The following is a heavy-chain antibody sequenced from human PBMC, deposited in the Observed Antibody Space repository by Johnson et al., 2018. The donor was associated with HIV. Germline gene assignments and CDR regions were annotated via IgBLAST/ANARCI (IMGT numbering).Heavy chain of an antibody. D-gene: IGHD2-15*01. CDR2: IKQDGSGN. CDR3: ARDSVILVDGAFDI. CDR1: GFTFSNYW. J-gene: IGHJ3*02. Sequence: EVQLVESGGGLVQPGGSLTLSCAASGFTFSNYWMSWVRQVPGKGLEWVANIKQDGSGNYYVDSVKGRFTISRDNAKNSLYLQMNSLRAEDTAVYYCARDSVILVDGAFDIWGQGTMVTVSS. V-gene: IGHV3-7*03.